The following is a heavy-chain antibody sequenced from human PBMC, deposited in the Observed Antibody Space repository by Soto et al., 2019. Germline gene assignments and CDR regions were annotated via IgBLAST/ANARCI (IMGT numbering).Heavy chain of an antibody. Sequence: QLQLVQSGTEVKKAGASVKVSCKVAGSTLTDYGLTWVRQAPGQGLEWVGWISGYNGNRDSAEKFHGRVTMTTDTSISTVYMELTSLRYDDKSVYFCTIDAGGPISDSAFDSRGQGTLVIVSS. CDR1: GSTLTDYG. CDR2: ISGYNGNR. J-gene: IGHJ4*02. CDR3: TIDAGGPISDSAFDS. V-gene: IGHV1-18*04. D-gene: IGHD3-16*01.